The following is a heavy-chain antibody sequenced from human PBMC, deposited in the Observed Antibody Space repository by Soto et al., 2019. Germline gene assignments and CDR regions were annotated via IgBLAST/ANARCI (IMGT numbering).Heavy chain of an antibody. Sequence: SETLSLTCTVSGGSISSYYWSWIRQPPGKGLEWIGYINYSGNTNYNPSLKSRVTISVDTSKNQFSLKLSSVTAADTAVYYCARGHALAAAGTNWFDPWGQGTLVTVSS. CDR3: ARGHALAAAGTNWFDP. D-gene: IGHD6-13*01. CDR1: GGSISSYY. V-gene: IGHV4-59*12. CDR2: INYSGNT. J-gene: IGHJ5*02.